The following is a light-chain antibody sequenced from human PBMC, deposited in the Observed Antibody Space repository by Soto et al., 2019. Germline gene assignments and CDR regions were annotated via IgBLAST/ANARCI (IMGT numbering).Light chain of an antibody. J-gene: IGLJ3*02. CDR1: SSDVGAYNY. CDR3: SSYTSSSTLRV. CDR2: GVS. Sequence: QSALTQPASVSGSPGQSITISCTGTSSDVGAYNYVSWYQQHPGKVPKLMIYGVSNRPSGVSNRFSGSKSGNKASLTISGLQAEDEADYYCSSYTSSSTLRVFGGGTKLTVL. V-gene: IGLV2-14*01.